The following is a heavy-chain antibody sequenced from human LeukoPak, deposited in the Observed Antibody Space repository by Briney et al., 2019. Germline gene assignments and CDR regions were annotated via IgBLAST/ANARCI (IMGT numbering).Heavy chain of an antibody. CDR3: ARDGSTPDY. V-gene: IGHV4-39*07. CDR1: TFSSYA. Sequence: TFSSYAMSWVRQAPGKGLEWIGSIYYSGSTYYNPSLKSRVTISVDTSKNQFSLKLSSVTAADTAVYYCARDGSTPDYWGQGTLVTVSS. J-gene: IGHJ4*02. CDR2: IYYSGST. D-gene: IGHD2-2*01.